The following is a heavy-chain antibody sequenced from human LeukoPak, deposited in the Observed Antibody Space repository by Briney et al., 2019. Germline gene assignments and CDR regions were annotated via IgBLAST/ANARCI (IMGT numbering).Heavy chain of an antibody. CDR2: IIPIFGTA. CDR3: ATGCSSTSCSSPYYYYMDV. V-gene: IGHV1-69*13. Sequence: SVKVSCKASGGTFSSYAISWVRQAPGQGLEWMGGIIPIFGTANYAQKFQGRVTITADESTSTAYMELSSLRSEDTAVYYCATGCSSTSCSSPYYYYMDVWGKGTTVTVSS. CDR1: GGTFSSYA. D-gene: IGHD2-2*01. J-gene: IGHJ6*03.